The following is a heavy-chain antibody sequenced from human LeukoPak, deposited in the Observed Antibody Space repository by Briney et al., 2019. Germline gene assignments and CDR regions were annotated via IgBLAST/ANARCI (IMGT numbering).Heavy chain of an antibody. J-gene: IGHJ4*02. V-gene: IGHV3-23*01. Sequence: GGSLRLSRAASGLTISSSGMSWGSQAPGKGLEWVSAISGRGDRIHYADSVRGRFTISRDTSKDTLYLQMNSLRADDTAVYYCAKDMFRAVAGPFDYWGQGTLVTVSS. CDR2: ISGRGDRI. CDR3: AKDMFRAVAGPFDY. D-gene: IGHD6-19*01. CDR1: GLTISSSG.